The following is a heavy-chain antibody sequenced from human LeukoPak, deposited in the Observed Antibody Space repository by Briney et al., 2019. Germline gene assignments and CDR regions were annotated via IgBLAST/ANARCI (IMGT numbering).Heavy chain of an antibody. J-gene: IGHJ4*02. D-gene: IGHD5-18*01. V-gene: IGHV3-23*01. CDR2: ISGSGGST. Sequence: GGSLRLSCAASGFTLSSYAMSWVRQAPGKGLEWVSAISGSGGSTYYADSVKGRFTISRDNSKNTLYLQMNSLRAEDTAVYYCAKDSGRRGQLWFNDYWGQGTLVTVSS. CDR1: GFTLSSYA. CDR3: AKDSGRRGQLWFNDY.